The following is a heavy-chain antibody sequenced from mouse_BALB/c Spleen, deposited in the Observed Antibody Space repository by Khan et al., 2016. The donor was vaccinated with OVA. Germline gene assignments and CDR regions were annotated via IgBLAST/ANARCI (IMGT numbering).Heavy chain of an antibody. CDR1: GFTFNTYA. V-gene: IGHV10-1*02. CDR2: IRSKSNNYAT. Sequence: EVTLLESDGGLVQPKGSLKLSCAASGFTFNTYAMNWVRQAPGKGLEWVARIRSKSNNYATYYADSVKDRFTISRDDSQSMLYLQMNNLKTEDTAMYYCVSRSWFAYWGQGTLVTVSA. CDR3: VSRSWFAY. J-gene: IGHJ3*01.